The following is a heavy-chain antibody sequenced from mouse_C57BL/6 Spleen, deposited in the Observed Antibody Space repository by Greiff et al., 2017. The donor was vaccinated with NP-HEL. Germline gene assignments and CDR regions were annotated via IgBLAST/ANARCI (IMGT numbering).Heavy chain of an antibody. V-gene: IGHV5-4*01. J-gene: IGHJ4*01. CDR2: ISDGGSYT. D-gene: IGHD2-4*01. CDR1: GFTFSSYA. CDR3: ARDDYEDYAMDY. Sequence: EVMLVESGGGLVKPGGSLKLSCAASGFTFSSYAMSWVRQTPEKRLEWVATISDGGSYTYYPDNVKGRFTISRDNAKNNLYLQMSHLKSEDTAMYYCARDDYEDYAMDYWGQGTSVTVSS.